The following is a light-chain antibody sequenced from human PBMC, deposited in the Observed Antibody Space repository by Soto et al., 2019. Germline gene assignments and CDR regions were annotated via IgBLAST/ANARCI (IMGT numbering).Light chain of an antibody. CDR2: GAS. V-gene: IGKV3-15*01. CDR3: QQYNNWPPLT. J-gene: IGKJ4*01. Sequence: EIVMTQSPATLSVSPGERATLSCRATQSISSNLAWYQQGPGQAPRLLIYGASTRATGIPARFSGSGSGTEFTLTISSLQSEDFAVYYCQQYNNWPPLTFGGGTKVEIK. CDR1: QSISSN.